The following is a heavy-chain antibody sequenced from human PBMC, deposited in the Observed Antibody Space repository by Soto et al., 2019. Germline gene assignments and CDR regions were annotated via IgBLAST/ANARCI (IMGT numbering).Heavy chain of an antibody. Sequence: PGGSLRLSCAASGFTFSSYGMHWVRQAPGKGLEWVAVISYDGSNKYYADTVKGRFTISRDNSKNTQNIKMNTQKAEDKTVYYCATTLYGSGTYYSSYPPLYWGQGA. CDR1: GFTFSSYG. V-gene: IGHV3-30*03. D-gene: IGHD3-10*01. CDR2: ISYDGSNK. CDR3: ATTLYGSGTYYSSYPPLY. J-gene: IGHJ4*02.